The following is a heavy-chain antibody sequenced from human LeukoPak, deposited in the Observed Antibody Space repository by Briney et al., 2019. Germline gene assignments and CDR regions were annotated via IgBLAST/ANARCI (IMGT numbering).Heavy chain of an antibody. Sequence: SETLSLTCSVSGFSISSGYDWGWFRQPPGKGLEWIGRIYRSGTTYYNPSLKSRVTISVDTSTNQFSLKLSSVTAADTAVYYCARVGGDTTYNYYYMDVWGKGTTVTVSS. V-gene: IGHV4-38-2*02. CDR1: GFSISSGYD. CDR2: IYRSGTT. J-gene: IGHJ6*03. D-gene: IGHD2-21*02. CDR3: ARVGGDTTYNYYYMDV.